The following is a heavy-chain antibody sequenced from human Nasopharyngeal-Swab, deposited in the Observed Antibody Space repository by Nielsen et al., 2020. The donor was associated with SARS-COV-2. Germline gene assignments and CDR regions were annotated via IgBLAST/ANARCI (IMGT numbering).Heavy chain of an antibody. CDR2: IYTSGST. V-gene: IGHV4-4*07. J-gene: IGHJ4*02. CDR3: ARGSLAAIPRSSWHFDY. D-gene: IGHD6-13*01. CDR1: GGSISSYY. Sequence: SETLSLTCTVSGGSISSYYWTWIRQPAGKGLEWIGRIYTSGSTNYNPSLKSRVSMSVDTSKNQFSLKLSSVTAADMAVYYCARGSLAAIPRSSWHFDYWGQGTLVTVSS.